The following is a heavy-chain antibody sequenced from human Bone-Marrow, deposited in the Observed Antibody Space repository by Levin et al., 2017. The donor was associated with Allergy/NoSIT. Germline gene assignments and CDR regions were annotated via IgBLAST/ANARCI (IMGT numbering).Heavy chain of an antibody. V-gene: IGHV5-10-1*01. Sequence: GESLKISCKGSGYTFSNYWINWVRQMPGKGLEWMGSIDPSDSWTNYSPSFQGHVTISVDRSISTGYLQWGSLKASDTAMYYCARRRYGDYEHLDYWGQGTLVTVSS. CDR1: GYTFSNYW. J-gene: IGHJ4*02. D-gene: IGHD4-17*01. CDR2: IDPSDSWT. CDR3: ARRRYGDYEHLDY.